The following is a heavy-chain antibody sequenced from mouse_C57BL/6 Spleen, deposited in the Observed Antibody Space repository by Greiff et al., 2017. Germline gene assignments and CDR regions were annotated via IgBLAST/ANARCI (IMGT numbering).Heavy chain of an antibody. V-gene: IGHV1-52*01. CDR3: ARGLYDGSAY. J-gene: IGHJ3*01. CDR1: GYTFTSYW. Sequence: QVQLQQPGAELVRPGSSVKLSCKASGYTFTSYWMHWVKQRPIQGLEWIGNIDPSDSETHYNQKFKDKATLTVDKSSSTAYMQLSSLTSEDSAVSYCARGLYDGSAYWGQGTLVTVSA. D-gene: IGHD1-1*01. CDR2: IDPSDSET.